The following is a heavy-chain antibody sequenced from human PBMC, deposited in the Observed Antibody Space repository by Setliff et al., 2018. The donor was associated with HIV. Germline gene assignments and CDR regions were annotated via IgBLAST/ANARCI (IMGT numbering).Heavy chain of an antibody. J-gene: IGHJ6*02. V-gene: IGHV4-39*07. CDR2: MYYSGST. CDR1: AGSISSGSHY. CDR3: ARGKRTPLEWLLYKYYYYYGMDV. D-gene: IGHD3-3*01. Sequence: PSETLSLTCTVSAGSISSGSHYWAWIRQPPGKGLEWIGHMYYSGSTYYNPSLKSRVTISLDTSKNQFSLKLSSVTAADTAVYYCARGKRTPLEWLLYKYYYYYGMDVWGQGTTVTV.